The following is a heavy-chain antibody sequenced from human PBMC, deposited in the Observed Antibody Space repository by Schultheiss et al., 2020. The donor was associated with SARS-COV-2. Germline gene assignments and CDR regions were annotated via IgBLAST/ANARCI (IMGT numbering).Heavy chain of an antibody. J-gene: IGHJ4*02. CDR2: IYYSGST. CDR1: GGSFSGYY. Sequence: SETLSLTCAVYGGSFSGYYWSWIRQPPGKGLEWIGSIYYSGSTYYNPSLKSRVTISVDTSKNQFSLKLSSVTAADTAVYYCARDWDLRGEYYFDYWGQGTLVTVSS. V-gene: IGHV4-34*01. CDR3: ARDWDLRGEYYFDY. D-gene: IGHD3-10*01.